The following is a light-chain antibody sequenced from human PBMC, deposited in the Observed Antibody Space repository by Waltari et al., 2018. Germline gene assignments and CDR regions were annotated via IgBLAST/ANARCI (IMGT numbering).Light chain of an antibody. CDR1: PPPPTT. V-gene: IGLV3-21*01. J-gene: IGLJ2*01. CDR3: QVWDSSSDHVL. Sequence: SYDVTQPRSVSVSPGQTARITCGGAPPPPTTPPPYHQHPPHAPVLVLYYDSDRPSGIPGRFSGSNAGNTATLTISGVEAGDEADYYCQVWDSSSDHVLFGGGTRLTVL. CDR2: YDS.